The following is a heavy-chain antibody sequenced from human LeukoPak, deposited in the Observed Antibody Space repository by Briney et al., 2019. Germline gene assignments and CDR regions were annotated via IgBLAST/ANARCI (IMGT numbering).Heavy chain of an antibody. Sequence: SETLSLTCTVSGGSISSYYWSWIRQPPGKGLEWIGYIYYSGSTNYNPSLKSRVTISVDTSKNQFSLKLSSVTAADTAVYYCARQQLKENWFDPWGQGTLVTVSS. J-gene: IGHJ5*02. CDR2: IYYSGST. CDR3: ARQQLKENWFDP. D-gene: IGHD6-13*01. CDR1: GGSISSYY. V-gene: IGHV4-59*01.